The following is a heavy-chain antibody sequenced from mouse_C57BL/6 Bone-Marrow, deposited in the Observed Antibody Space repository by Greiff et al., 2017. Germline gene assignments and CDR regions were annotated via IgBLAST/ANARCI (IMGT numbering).Heavy chain of an antibody. CDR1: GYTFTSYG. V-gene: IGHV1-81*01. D-gene: IGHD4-1*01. CDR3: AARVLWDMDY. Sequence: QVQLQQSGAELARPGASVKLSCKASGYTFTSYGISWVKQRPGQGLEWIGEIYPRSGNTYYNEKFKGKATLTADKSSSTAYMELRSLTSEDSAVYFCAARVLWDMDYWGQGTSVTVSS. J-gene: IGHJ4*01. CDR2: IYPRSGNT.